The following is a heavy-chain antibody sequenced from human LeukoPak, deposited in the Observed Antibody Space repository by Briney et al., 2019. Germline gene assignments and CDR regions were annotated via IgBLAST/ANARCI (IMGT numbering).Heavy chain of an antibody. CDR2: INPSGGST. V-gene: IGHV1-46*01. CDR1: GYTFTGYY. D-gene: IGHD2-21*02. J-gene: IGHJ5*02. Sequence: SVKVSCKASGYTFTGYYMHWVRQAPGQGLEWMGIINPSGGSTSYAQKFQGRVTMTRDTSTSTVYMELSSLRSEDTAVYYCASSEVVTAIPGPWGQGTLVTVSS. CDR3: ASSEVVTAIPGP.